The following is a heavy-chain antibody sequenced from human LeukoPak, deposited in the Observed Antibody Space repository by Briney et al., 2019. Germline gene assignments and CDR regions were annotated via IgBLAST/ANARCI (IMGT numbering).Heavy chain of an antibody. D-gene: IGHD4-11*01. CDR2: IIPIFGTA. V-gene: IGHV1-69*13. CDR1: GGTFSSYA. CDR3: ARPDYRLVGAFDI. Sequence: SVKVSCKASGGTFSSYAISWVRQAPGQGLEWMGGIIPIFGTANYAQKFQGRVTITADESTSTAYMELSSLRSEDTAVYYCARPDYRLVGAFDIWGQGTMVTVSS. J-gene: IGHJ3*02.